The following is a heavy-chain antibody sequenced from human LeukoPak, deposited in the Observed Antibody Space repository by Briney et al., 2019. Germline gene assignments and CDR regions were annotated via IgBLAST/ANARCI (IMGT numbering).Heavy chain of an antibody. CDR1: GGSISSGSYY. Sequence: PSQTLSLTCTVSGGSISSGSYYWSWIRQPAGKGLEWIGRIYTSGSTNYNPSLKSRVTISVDTSKNQFSLKLSSVTAADTAVYYCARDGDYDFWSGYPNWFDPWGQGTLVTVS. V-gene: IGHV4-61*02. J-gene: IGHJ5*02. D-gene: IGHD3-3*01. CDR2: IYTSGST. CDR3: ARDGDYDFWSGYPNWFDP.